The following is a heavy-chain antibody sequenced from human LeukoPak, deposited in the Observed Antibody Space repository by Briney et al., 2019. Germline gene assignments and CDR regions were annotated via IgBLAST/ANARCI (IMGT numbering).Heavy chain of an antibody. J-gene: IGHJ3*02. V-gene: IGHV1-69*01. CDR3: ASGSSSSSDAFDI. D-gene: IGHD6-19*01. Sequence: ASVKVSCKASGGTFSSYAISWVRQAPGQGLEWMGGIIPIFGTANYAQKFQGRVTITADESTSTAYMELSSLRSEDTAVYYCASGSSSSSDAFDIWGQGTMVTVSS. CDR2: IIPIFGTA. CDR1: GGTFSSYA.